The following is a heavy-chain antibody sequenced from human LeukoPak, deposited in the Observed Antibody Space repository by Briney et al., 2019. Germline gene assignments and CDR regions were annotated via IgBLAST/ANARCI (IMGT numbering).Heavy chain of an antibody. CDR3: ANTPWNTETALAC. J-gene: IGHJ4*02. CDR2: IRYDGSNK. V-gene: IGHV3-30*02. CDR1: GFTFSSYG. D-gene: IGHD3/OR15-3a*01. Sequence: GGSLRLSCAASGFTFSSYGMHWGRQAPGKGREWVAFIRYDGSNKYYADSVKGRFTISRDNSKNTLYLQMNSLRAEDTAVYYCANTPWNTETALACWGQGTLVTVSS.